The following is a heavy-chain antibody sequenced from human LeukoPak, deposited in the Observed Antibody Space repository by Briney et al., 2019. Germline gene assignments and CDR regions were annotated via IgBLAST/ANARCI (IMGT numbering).Heavy chain of an antibody. CDR1: GFTFTTYW. CDR3: ARTPRGYCSGGRCNYHGLDV. J-gene: IGHJ6*02. V-gene: IGHV3-7*01. CDR2: IKQDGSEK. D-gene: IGHD2-15*01. Sequence: PGGSLRLSCAVSGFTFTTYWMSWVRQAPGKGLEWVANIKQDGSEKYHVDSVKGRFTISRDNAKNSLYLQMNSLRAEDTAVYYCARTPRGYCSGGRCNYHGLDVWGQGATVTVSS.